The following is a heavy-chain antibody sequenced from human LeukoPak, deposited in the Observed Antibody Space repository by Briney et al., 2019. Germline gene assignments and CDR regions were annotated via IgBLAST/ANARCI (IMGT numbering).Heavy chain of an antibody. V-gene: IGHV1-18*01. J-gene: IGHJ4*02. CDR3: ARDWDSRNDYFDP. CDR1: GYTFTSYS. CDR2: TSAHNDDT. D-gene: IGHD1-1*01. Sequence: GASVKVSCKASGYTFTSYSISWVRQAPGQGLEWMGWTSAHNDDTNYAETLQGRPTMTTDISTSTAYMELTSLRSDDTAVYYCARDWDSRNDYFDPWGQGTLVIVSS.